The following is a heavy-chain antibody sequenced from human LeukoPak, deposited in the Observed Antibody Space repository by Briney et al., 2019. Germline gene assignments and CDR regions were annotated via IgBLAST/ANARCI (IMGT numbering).Heavy chain of an antibody. D-gene: IGHD3-22*01. Sequence: SGGSLRLSCAASGFTFSNYGMHWVRQAPGKGLEGVAVISYDGSNKYYADSVKGRFTISRDNSKNTLYLQMNSLRAEDTAVYYCAKVFFTMIVVVTIDYWGQGTLVTVSS. J-gene: IGHJ4*02. CDR1: GFTFSNYG. CDR2: ISYDGSNK. V-gene: IGHV3-30*18. CDR3: AKVFFTMIVVVTIDY.